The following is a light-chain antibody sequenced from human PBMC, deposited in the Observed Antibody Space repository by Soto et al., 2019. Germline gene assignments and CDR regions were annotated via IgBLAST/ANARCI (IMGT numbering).Light chain of an antibody. CDR2: EVN. J-gene: IGLJ3*02. Sequence: QSVLTQPPSASGSPGQSVTISCTGTSSDVGAYNSVSWYQQHPGKAPRLMIYEVNKRPSGVPDRFSGSKSGNMASLTVSGIQAEDEADYYCNSHGGSNNFWVFGGGTKSPS. V-gene: IGLV2-8*01. CDR3: NSHGGSNNFWV. CDR1: SSDVGAYNS.